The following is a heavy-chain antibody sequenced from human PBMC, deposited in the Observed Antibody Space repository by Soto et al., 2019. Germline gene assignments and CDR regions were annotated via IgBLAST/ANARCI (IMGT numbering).Heavy chain of an antibody. J-gene: IGHJ6*02. CDR2: IIPIFGTA. D-gene: IGHD2-2*02. V-gene: IGHV1-69*13. CDR3: ASLGYCSSTSCYTGYYYYGMDV. Sequence: SVKVSCKASGGTFSSYAISWVRQAPGQGLEWMGGIIPIFGTANYAQKFQGRVTITADESTSTAYMELSSLRSEDTAVYYCASLGYCSSTSCYTGYYYYGMDVWGQGPTVTVS. CDR1: GGTFSSYA.